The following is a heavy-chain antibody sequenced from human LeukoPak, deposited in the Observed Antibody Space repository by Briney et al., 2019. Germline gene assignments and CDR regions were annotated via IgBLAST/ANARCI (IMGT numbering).Heavy chain of an antibody. D-gene: IGHD2-21*02. CDR3: ASGGYCGGDCYFGWDAFDI. CDR1: GYSFTSYW. V-gene: IGHV5-51*01. Sequence: GESLKISCKGSGYSFTSYWIGWVRQMPGKGLEWVGIIYPGDSDTRYSPSFQGQVTISADKSISTAYLQWSSLKASDTAMYYCASGGYCGGDCYFGWDAFDIWGQGTMVTVSS. CDR2: IYPGDSDT. J-gene: IGHJ3*02.